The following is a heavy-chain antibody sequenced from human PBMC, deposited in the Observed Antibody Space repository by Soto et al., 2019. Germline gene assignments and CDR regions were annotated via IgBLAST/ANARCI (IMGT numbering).Heavy chain of an antibody. Sequence: GGSLRLSCAASGFSVSDYAMIWVRQAPGKGLEWVSSISGSGDGTYYGDSVKGRFTLSRDTSQKTLYLQMNNLRGEDTAVYFCTKSRRSVLMVYGFGGMDVWGRGTTVTVSS. CDR1: GFSVSDYA. CDR2: ISGSGDGT. D-gene: IGHD2-8*01. CDR3: TKSRRSVLMVYGFGGMDV. V-gene: IGHV3-23*01. J-gene: IGHJ6*02.